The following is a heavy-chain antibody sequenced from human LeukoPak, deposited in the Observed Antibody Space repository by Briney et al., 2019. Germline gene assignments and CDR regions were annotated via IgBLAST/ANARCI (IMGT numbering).Heavy chain of an antibody. CDR3: ARDQGDYSRYYYDSSGYYSVY. D-gene: IGHD3-22*01. CDR1: GFTFSSYS. Sequence: GGSLRLSCAASGFTFSSYSMNWVRQAPGKGLEWVSYISSSSTTIYYADSVKGRFTISRDNAKNSLYLQMNSLRAEDTAVYYCARDQGDYSRYYYDSSGYYSVYWGQGTLVTVSS. CDR2: ISSSSTTI. J-gene: IGHJ4*02. V-gene: IGHV3-48*04.